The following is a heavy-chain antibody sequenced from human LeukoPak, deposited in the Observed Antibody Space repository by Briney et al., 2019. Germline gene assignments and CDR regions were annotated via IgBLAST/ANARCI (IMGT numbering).Heavy chain of an antibody. Sequence: PGGSLRLSCAASGFTFSSYAMSRVRQAPGKGLEWVSAISGSGGSTYYADSVKGRFTISRDNAKNSLYLQMNSLRAEDTAVYYCARDAGGYYYDSSGNGMDVWGQGTTVTVSS. V-gene: IGHV3-23*01. CDR1: GFTFSSYA. D-gene: IGHD3-22*01. CDR2: ISGSGGST. CDR3: ARDAGGYYYDSSGNGMDV. J-gene: IGHJ6*02.